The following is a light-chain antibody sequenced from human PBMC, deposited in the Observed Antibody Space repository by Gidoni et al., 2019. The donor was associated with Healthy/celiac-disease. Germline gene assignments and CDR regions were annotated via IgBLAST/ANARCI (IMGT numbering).Light chain of an antibody. CDR3: QQRNNWPT. J-gene: IGKJ4*01. V-gene: IGKV3-11*01. Sequence: EIVLTQSPATLSLSPGERATLSCSASQSVSSYLAWYKQKPGQAPRLLIYDASNRATGIPARFSGSGSETDFTLTISSLEPEDFAVYYWQQRNNWPTFGGGTKVEIK. CDR2: DAS. CDR1: QSVSSY.